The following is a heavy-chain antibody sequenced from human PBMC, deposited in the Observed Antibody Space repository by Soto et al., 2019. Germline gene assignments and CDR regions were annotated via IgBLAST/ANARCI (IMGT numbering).Heavy chain of an antibody. CDR3: LTDPIKLWPVDY. Sequence: GGSLRLSCAASGFLFSNAWMSWVRQGPGKGLEWVAWIKSQSDGGATEYAAVVKGRFTISRDDSNNAVYLQMHSLTSDDTGVYYCLTDPIKLWPVDYWGQGTPVTVS. D-gene: IGHD3-16*01. CDR1: GFLFSNAW. CDR2: IKSQSDGGAT. V-gene: IGHV3-15*01. J-gene: IGHJ4*02.